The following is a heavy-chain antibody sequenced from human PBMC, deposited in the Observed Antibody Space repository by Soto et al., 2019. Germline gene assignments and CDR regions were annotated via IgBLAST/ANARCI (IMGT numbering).Heavy chain of an antibody. CDR3: ARRARPDFYYMDV. CDR2: ISSNGVGT. Sequence: EVQLAESGGGLAQPGGSLRLSCAASGFTLSGYAMDWVRQAPGKGLEYVSGISSNGVGTYYANSVQGRLTISRDNSKNTVYLQMGSLRPEDMALYYCARRARPDFYYMDVWGKGTTVTVSS. J-gene: IGHJ6*03. D-gene: IGHD6-6*01. CDR1: GFTLSGYA. V-gene: IGHV3-64*01.